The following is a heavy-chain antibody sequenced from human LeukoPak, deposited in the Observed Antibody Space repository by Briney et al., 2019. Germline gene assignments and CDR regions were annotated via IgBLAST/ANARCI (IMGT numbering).Heavy chain of an antibody. D-gene: IGHD3-16*01. CDR1: GGSISSGSYY. J-gene: IGHJ3*02. Sequence: PSQTLSLTCTVSGGSISSGSYYWSWIRQPAGKGLEWIGRIYTSGSTNYNPPLKSRVTISVDTSKNQFSLKLSSVTAADTAVYYCARAHNWGTLAGAFDIWGQGTMVTVSS. CDR3: ARAHNWGTLAGAFDI. CDR2: IYTSGST. V-gene: IGHV4-61*02.